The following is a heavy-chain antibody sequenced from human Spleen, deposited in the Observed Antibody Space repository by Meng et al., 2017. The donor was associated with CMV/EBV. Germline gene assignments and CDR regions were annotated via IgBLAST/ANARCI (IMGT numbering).Heavy chain of an antibody. CDR1: GFTFRDHS. J-gene: IGHJ6*02. CDR3: TTARPLQAQYYYGMDV. CDR2: IRGQAYGGTT. Sequence: GGSLRLSCITSGFTFRDHSLTWVRQAPGTGLEWVGFIRGQAYGGTTEYAASVNGRLTISRDNSKSIAYLQMNSLKTEDTAVYYCTTARPLQAQYYYGMDVWGQGTTVTVSS. D-gene: IGHD6-6*01. V-gene: IGHV3-49*04.